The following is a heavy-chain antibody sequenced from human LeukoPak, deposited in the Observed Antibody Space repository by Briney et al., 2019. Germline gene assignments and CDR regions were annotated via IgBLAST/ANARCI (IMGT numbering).Heavy chain of an antibody. D-gene: IGHD5-12*01. Sequence: SETLSLTCSVSGGSIGSYHWNWIRQPSGKGLEWIGIVFNNGGTKHNPSLKSRVAISVDTSKNQFALKLSSVTAADTAVYYCVASYGGYVLDYWGQGALVIVSP. V-gene: IGHV4-59*01. CDR3: VASYGGYVLDY. J-gene: IGHJ4*02. CDR1: GGSIGSYH. CDR2: VFNNGGT.